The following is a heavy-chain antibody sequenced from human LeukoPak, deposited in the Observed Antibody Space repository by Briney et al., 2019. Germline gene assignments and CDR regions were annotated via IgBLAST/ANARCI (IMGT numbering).Heavy chain of an antibody. V-gene: IGHV3-23*01. Sequence: GGSLRLSCAASGFTFSSYAMSWVRQAPGKGLEWVSAISGSGGSTYYADSVKGRFTISRDNSKNTLYLQMNSLRAEDTAVYYCQGYSYGSGSPDYWGQGTLVTVSS. J-gene: IGHJ4*02. D-gene: IGHD3-10*01. CDR2: ISGSGGST. CDR1: GFTFSSYA. CDR3: QGYSYGSGSPDY.